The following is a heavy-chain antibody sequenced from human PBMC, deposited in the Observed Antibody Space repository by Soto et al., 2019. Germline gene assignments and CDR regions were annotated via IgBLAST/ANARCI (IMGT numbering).Heavy chain of an antibody. D-gene: IGHD6-13*01. Sequence: PGGSLRLSCAASGFTFSSYSMNWVRQAPGKGLEWVSSISSSSSYIYYADSVKGRFTISRDNAKNSLYLQMNSLRAEDTAVYYCARDHVDGWYSSSWYPTPFDYWGQGTLVTVSS. CDR2: ISSSSSYI. J-gene: IGHJ4*02. CDR1: GFTFSSYS. CDR3: ARDHVDGWYSSSWYPTPFDY. V-gene: IGHV3-21*01.